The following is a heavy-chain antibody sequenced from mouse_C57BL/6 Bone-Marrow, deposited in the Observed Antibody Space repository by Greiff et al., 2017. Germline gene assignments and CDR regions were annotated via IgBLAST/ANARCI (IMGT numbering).Heavy chain of an antibody. D-gene: IGHD1-1*01. CDR3: AKAQYYGSSPYWYFDV. V-gene: IGHV3-6*01. J-gene: IGHJ1*03. CDR2: ISYDGSN. Sequence: EVKLQESGPGLVKPSQSLSLTCSVTGYSITSGYYWNWIRQFPGNKLEWMGYISYDGSNNYNPSLKNRISITRDTSKNQFFLTLNSVTTEDTATYYCAKAQYYGSSPYWYFDVWGTGTTVTVSS. CDR1: GYSITSGYY.